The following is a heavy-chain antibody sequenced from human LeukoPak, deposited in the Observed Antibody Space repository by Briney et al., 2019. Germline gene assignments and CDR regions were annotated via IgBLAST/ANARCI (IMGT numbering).Heavy chain of an antibody. Sequence: SQTLSLTCTVSGGSISSGDYYWSWIRQPPGKGLEWIGYIYYSGSTYYNPSLKSRVTISVDTSKNQFSLKLSSVTAADTAVYYCATSRLYYYDSSGYHPDYWGQGTLVTVSS. CDR1: GGSISSGDYY. CDR3: ATSRLYYYDSSGYHPDY. V-gene: IGHV4-30-4*08. J-gene: IGHJ4*02. D-gene: IGHD3-22*01. CDR2: IYYSGST.